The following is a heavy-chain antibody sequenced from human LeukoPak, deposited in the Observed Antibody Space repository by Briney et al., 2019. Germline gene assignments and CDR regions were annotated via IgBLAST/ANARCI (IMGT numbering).Heavy chain of an antibody. CDR1: GFTFSSYG. Sequence: GGSLRLSCAASGFTFSSYGMHWVRQAPGKGLEWVAFIRYDGSDKYYADSVKGRFTISRDNAKNSLYLQMNSLRAEDTAVYYCARGVRGLNTWANDYWGQGTLVTVSS. J-gene: IGHJ4*02. V-gene: IGHV3-30*02. CDR3: ARGVRGLNTWANDY. D-gene: IGHD3-10*01. CDR2: IRYDGSDK.